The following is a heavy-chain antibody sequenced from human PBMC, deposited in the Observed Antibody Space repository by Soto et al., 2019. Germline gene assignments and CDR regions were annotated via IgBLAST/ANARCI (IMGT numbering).Heavy chain of an antibody. CDR3: ARGYYDFWSGYYSPAPGYGMDV. V-gene: IGHV3-48*02. CDR2: ISSSSSTI. D-gene: IGHD3-3*01. CDR1: GFTFSSYS. J-gene: IGHJ6*02. Sequence: VGSLRLSCAASGFTFSSYSMNWVRQAPGKGLEWVSYISSSSSTIYYADSVKGRFTISRDNAKNSLYLQVNSLRDEDTAVYYCARGYYDFWSGYYSPAPGYGMDVWGQGTTVTVSS.